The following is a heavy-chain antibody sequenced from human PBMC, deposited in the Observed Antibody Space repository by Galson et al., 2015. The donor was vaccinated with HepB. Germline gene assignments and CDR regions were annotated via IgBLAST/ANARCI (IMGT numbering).Heavy chain of an antibody. D-gene: IGHD6-19*01. V-gene: IGHV3-21*01. CDR1: GFAFSSYS. CDR2: ISSSSSYI. J-gene: IGHJ4*02. Sequence: SLRLSCAASGFAFSSYSMNWVRQAPGKGLEWVSSISSSSSYIYYADSVKGRFTISRDNAKNSLYLQMNSLRAEDTAVYYCASFVFQLLPAVAGPGDYWGQGTLVTVSS. CDR3: ASFVFQLLPAVAGPGDY.